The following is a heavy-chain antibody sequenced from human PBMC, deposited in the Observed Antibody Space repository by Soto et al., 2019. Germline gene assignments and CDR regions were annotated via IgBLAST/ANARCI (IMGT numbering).Heavy chain of an antibody. CDR1: GGTFSSYA. Sequence: SVKVSCKASGGTFSSYAISWVRQAPGQGLEWMGGIIPIFGTANYAQKFQGRVTITADESTSTAYMELSSLRSEDTAVYYCARDGPYYYDSSGYYYDASDIRGQGTMFTVSS. CDR2: IIPIFGTA. V-gene: IGHV1-69*13. CDR3: ARDGPYYYDSSGYYYDASDI. J-gene: IGHJ3*02. D-gene: IGHD3-22*01.